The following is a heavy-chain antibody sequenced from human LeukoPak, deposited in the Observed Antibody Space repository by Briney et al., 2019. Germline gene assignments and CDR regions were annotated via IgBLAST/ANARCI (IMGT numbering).Heavy chain of an antibody. CDR1: GYTFTSYG. Sequence: ASVTVSCKASGYTFTSYGISWVRQPPGQGLEWVGLISAYNGNTNHAQKLQGRVTMTTGTSTSTAYMELRSLRSEEPAVYYCARVWSSGYYSDPWGQGTLVTVSS. CDR2: ISAYNGNT. CDR3: ARVWSSGYYSDP. D-gene: IGHD3-22*01. V-gene: IGHV1-18*01. J-gene: IGHJ5*02.